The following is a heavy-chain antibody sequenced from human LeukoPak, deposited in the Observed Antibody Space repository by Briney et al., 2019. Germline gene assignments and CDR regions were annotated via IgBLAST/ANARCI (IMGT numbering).Heavy chain of an antibody. CDR2: IKEDGSEK. V-gene: IGHV3-7*05. CDR3: ARGGGRHVEY. D-gene: IGHD3-16*01. CDR1: GFTFSSYW. Sequence: PGGSLRLSCAASGFTFSSYWMSWVRQAPGKGLEWVANIKEDGSEKNYVDSVKGRFTISRDNAKNSLYLQMNSLRAEDTAMYYCARGGGRHVEYWGQGNLVTVSS. J-gene: IGHJ4*02.